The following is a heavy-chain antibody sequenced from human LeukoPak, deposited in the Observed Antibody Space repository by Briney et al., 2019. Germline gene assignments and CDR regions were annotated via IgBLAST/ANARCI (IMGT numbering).Heavy chain of an antibody. V-gene: IGHV4-39*07. D-gene: IGHD2-2*02. Sequence: PSETLSLTCTVSGGSISSSSYYWGWIRQPPGKGLEWIGSIYYSGSTYYNPSLKSRVTISVDRSKNQFSLKLSSVTAADTAVYYCARVTDIVVVPAAIPNPAFDCWGQGTLVTVSS. CDR3: ARVTDIVVVPAAIPNPAFDC. CDR1: GGSISSSSYY. J-gene: IGHJ4*02. CDR2: IYYSGST.